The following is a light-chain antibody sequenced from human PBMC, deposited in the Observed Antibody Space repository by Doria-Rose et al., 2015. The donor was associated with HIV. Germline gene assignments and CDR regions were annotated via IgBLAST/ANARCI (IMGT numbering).Light chain of an antibody. CDR2: GAF. CDR1: QSVSSSY. Sequence: TQSPGTLSLSPGERATLSCRASQSVSSSYLAWYQQKPGQAPRLLIYGAFSRATGIPDRFSGSGSGTDFTLTISRLEPEDFAAYYCQQYGSSFTFGPGTKVDIK. V-gene: IGKV3-20*01. J-gene: IGKJ3*01. CDR3: QQYGSSFT.